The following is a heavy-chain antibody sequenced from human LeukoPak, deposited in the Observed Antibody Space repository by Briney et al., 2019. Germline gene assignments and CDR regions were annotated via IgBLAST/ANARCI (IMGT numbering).Heavy chain of an antibody. CDR2: IHTSGST. CDR1: GDSISSDPCF. Sequence: PSQTLSLTCTVSGDSISSDPCFWNWLRQPAGKGLEWIGRIHTSGSTNYNPSLKSRVTISLDTSKNQFSLEVTSATAADTAVYYCAREGQWLVRGDAFDIWGQGTMVTVSA. J-gene: IGHJ3*02. V-gene: IGHV4-61*02. D-gene: IGHD6-19*01. CDR3: AREGQWLVRGDAFDI.